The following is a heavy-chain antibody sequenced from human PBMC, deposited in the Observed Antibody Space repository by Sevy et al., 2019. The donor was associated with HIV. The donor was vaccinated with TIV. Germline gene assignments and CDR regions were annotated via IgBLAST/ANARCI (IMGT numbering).Heavy chain of an antibody. CDR1: GGSMSGSHYY. V-gene: IGHV4-39*01. CDR3: ARNSTGDFFDY. J-gene: IGHJ4*01. Sequence: SETLSLTCTVSGGSMSGSHYYWGWIRRPPGKGRERIGSGYYSGSTHYNPSLKSRVTISVETSKRLLSLELTPVIATDTAYYYCARNSTGDFFDYWGHGTLVTVSS. D-gene: IGHD3-22*01. CDR2: GYYSGST.